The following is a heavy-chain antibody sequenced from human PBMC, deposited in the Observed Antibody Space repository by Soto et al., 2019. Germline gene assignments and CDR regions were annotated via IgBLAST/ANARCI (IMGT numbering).Heavy chain of an antibody. CDR1: GFTFSSYG. CDR3: AKDSLWSGYQGGMDV. CDR2: ISYDGSNK. V-gene: IGHV3-30*18. D-gene: IGHD3-3*01. J-gene: IGHJ6*02. Sequence: PGGALRLSCAASGFTFSSYGMHWVRQAPGKGLEWVAVISYDGSNKYYADSVKGRFTISRDNSKNTLYLQMNSLRAEDTAVYYCAKDSLWSGYQGGMDVWGQGTTVTVSS.